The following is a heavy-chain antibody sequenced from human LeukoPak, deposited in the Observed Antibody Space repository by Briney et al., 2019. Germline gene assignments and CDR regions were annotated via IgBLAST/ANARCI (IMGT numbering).Heavy chain of an antibody. CDR3: ARGCRISGGNWFDP. CDR1: GYSISSGYY. CDR2: IYHSGST. D-gene: IGHD3-16*01. J-gene: IGHJ5*02. Sequence: SETLSLTCTVSGYSISSGYYWGWIRQPPGKGLEWIGSIYHSGSTYYNPSLKSRVTISVDTSKNQFSLKLSSVTAADTAVYYCARGCRISGGNWFDPWGLGALVTVSS. V-gene: IGHV4-38-2*02.